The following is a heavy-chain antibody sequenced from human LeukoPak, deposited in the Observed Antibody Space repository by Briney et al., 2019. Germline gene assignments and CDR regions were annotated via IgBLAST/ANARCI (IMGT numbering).Heavy chain of an antibody. CDR3: AKDRYSGLNTIDY. J-gene: IGHJ4*02. CDR2: ISYDGSYK. V-gene: IGHV3-30*18. D-gene: IGHD6-13*01. Sequence: PGGSLRLSCAASEFTFSTYGMHWVRQAPGKGLEWVAVISYDGSYKFYVDSVKGRFTISRDNSKSTLYLQMNSLRAEDTAVYYCAKDRYSGLNTIDYWGQGTLVTASS. CDR1: EFTFSTYG.